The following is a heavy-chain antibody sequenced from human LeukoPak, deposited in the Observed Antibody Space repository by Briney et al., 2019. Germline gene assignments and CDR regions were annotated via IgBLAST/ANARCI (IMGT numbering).Heavy chain of an antibody. J-gene: IGHJ4*02. Sequence: GGSLRLSFAASGFTFSSCDMHWVRQAPGKGLEWVAVIWYDGSDKYYADSVKGRFTISRDNSKNTLYLQMNSLRAEDTAVYYCASPLGGNVDYWGQGTLVTVSS. D-gene: IGHD1-1*01. CDR3: ASPLGGNVDY. CDR2: IWYDGSDK. CDR1: GFTFSSCD. V-gene: IGHV3-33*01.